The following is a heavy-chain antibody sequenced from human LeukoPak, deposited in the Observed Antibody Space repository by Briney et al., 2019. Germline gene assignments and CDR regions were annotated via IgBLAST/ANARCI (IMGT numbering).Heavy chain of an antibody. CDR1: GYALNYYG. V-gene: IGHV1-18*01. J-gene: IGHJ4*02. CDR3: QRITIFGVVMDFDY. D-gene: IGHD3-3*01. Sequence: ASVKVSCKASGYALNYYGINWVRQAPGQGLEWMGWISADNGNTHYAQKFQGRVTMTTDTSTSTAHMEVRSLRSDDTAVYYCQRITIFGVVMDFDYWGQGTLVTVSS. CDR2: ISADNGNT.